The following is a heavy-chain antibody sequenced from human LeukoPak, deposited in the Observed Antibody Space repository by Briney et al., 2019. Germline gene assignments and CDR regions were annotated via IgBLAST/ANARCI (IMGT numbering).Heavy chain of an antibody. CDR1: GYTPTELS. CDR3: ATPDRILTGSYFDI. Sequence: RASVKVSCKASGYTPTELSMHWLRQAPGKGLEWMGGFDPEDGETIYAQKFQGRVTMTEDTSTDTTYMELSSLRSEDTAVYYCATPDRILTGSYFDIWGQGTMVTVSS. CDR2: FDPEDGET. J-gene: IGHJ3*02. V-gene: IGHV1-24*01. D-gene: IGHD3-9*01.